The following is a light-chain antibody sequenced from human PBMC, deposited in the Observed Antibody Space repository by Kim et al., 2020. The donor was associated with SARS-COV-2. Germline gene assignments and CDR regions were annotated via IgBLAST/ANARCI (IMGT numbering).Light chain of an antibody. CDR3: HQYNTLSWT. Sequence: SASVGYRVPIPCRASRSVSDWVAWYETRPGKAPQVLIYRASSLDSGVPSRFSGRGSGTEFTLTISSLQPEDFATYFCHQYNTLSWTFGPGTKLEI. V-gene: IGKV1-5*03. CDR2: RAS. J-gene: IGKJ1*01. CDR1: RSVSDW.